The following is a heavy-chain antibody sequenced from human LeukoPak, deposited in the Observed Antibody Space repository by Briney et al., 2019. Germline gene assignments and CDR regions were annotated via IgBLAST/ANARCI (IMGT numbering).Heavy chain of an antibody. CDR2: ISSSSSTT. V-gene: IGHV3-48*01. CDR3: ARELSSYDFWL. Sequence: GGSLRLSCAASGFTFSRFNMNWVRQAPGKGLEWVSYISSSSSTTYHADSVKGRFTISRDNAKNSLYLQMTSLGAEDTAMYCARELSSYDFWLWGQGTLVTVSS. CDR1: GFTFSRFN. J-gene: IGHJ4*02. D-gene: IGHD3-3*01.